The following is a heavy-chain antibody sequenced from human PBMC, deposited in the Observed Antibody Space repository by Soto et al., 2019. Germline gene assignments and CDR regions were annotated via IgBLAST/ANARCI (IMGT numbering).Heavy chain of an antibody. Sequence: QVQLVQSGAEVKKPGASVKVSCKASGYTFTGYYMPWVRQAPGQGLEWMGWINPNSGGTNYAQKFQGWVTMTRDTSSSTAYMELSRLRSDDTAVYYCARDLGSSGYYGMDVWGQGTMVTVSS. CDR1: GYTFTGYY. J-gene: IGHJ6*02. D-gene: IGHD6-6*01. CDR3: ARDLGSSGYYGMDV. CDR2: INPNSGGT. V-gene: IGHV1-2*04.